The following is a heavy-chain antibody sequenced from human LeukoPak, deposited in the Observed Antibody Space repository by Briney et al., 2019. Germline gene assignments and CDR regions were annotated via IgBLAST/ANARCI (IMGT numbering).Heavy chain of an antibody. J-gene: IGHJ3*02. CDR2: IYTSGST. CDR1: GGSISSYY. Sequence: PSETLSLTCTVSGGSISSYYWSWIRQPAGKGLEWIGRIYTSGSTNYNPSLKSRVTMSVDTSKNQFSLKLSSVTAADTAVYYCARDRLHRSNNAFDIWGQGTMVTVSS. CDR3: ARDRLHRSNNAFDI. V-gene: IGHV4-4*07. D-gene: IGHD5-24*01.